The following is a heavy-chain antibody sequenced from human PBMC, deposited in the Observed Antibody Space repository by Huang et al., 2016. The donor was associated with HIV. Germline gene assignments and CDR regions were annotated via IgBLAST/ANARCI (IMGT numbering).Heavy chain of an antibody. CDR1: GYSFSSYW. Sequence: VQLVQSGAEVKKPGESLKISCKGSGYSFSSYWIAWVRQMPGKGLEGMGIIFPDDSVTTYSPSFEGQVTISADKSIGTAYLQWSSLKASDTAMYYCARRFSSSSGYFDYWGQGSLVTVSS. V-gene: IGHV5-51*01. CDR3: ARRFSSSSGYFDY. D-gene: IGHD6-6*01. J-gene: IGHJ4*02. CDR2: IFPDDSVT.